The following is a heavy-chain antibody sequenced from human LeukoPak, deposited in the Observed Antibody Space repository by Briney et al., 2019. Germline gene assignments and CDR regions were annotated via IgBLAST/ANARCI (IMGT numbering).Heavy chain of an antibody. CDR2: MNPNSGNA. D-gene: IGHD3-10*01. J-gene: IGHJ4*02. Sequence: ASVTVSCTASGYTFTSYDINWVRQAPGQGLEWMGWMNPNSGNAGYAQKFQGRVTMTRNTSISTAYMELSSMRSEDTAVYYCARPLLYGSGSYNLLGNWGQGTLVTVSS. CDR3: ARPLLYGSGSYNLLGN. V-gene: IGHV1-8*01. CDR1: GYTFTSYD.